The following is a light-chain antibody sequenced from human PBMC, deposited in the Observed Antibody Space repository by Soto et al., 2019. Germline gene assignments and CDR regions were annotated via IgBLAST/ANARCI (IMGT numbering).Light chain of an antibody. Sequence: QAVVTQPPSVSAAPRQRVTISCSGSSSNIGNNAVNWYQQVPGKAPKLLIHFDDRVASGISDRFSGSKSGTSASLAISGLQSEDEADYYCAAWDDSLNGPVFGGGTKLTVL. CDR1: SSNIGNNA. CDR2: FDD. CDR3: AAWDDSLNGPV. J-gene: IGLJ3*02. V-gene: IGLV1-36*01.